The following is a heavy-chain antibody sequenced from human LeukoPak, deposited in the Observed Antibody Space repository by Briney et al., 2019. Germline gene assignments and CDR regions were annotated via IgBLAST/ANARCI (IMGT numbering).Heavy chain of an antibody. CDR3: ARIAARAVWFDY. J-gene: IGHJ4*02. Sequence: SETLSLTCTVSGGSISSNSYYWGWIRQPPGKGLEWIGSIYYSGSTYYNPSLKSRVTISVDTSKNQFSLKLSSVTAADTAVYYCARIAARAVWFDYWGQGTLVTVSS. CDR2: IYYSGST. D-gene: IGHD6-6*01. CDR1: GGSISSNSYY. V-gene: IGHV4-39*01.